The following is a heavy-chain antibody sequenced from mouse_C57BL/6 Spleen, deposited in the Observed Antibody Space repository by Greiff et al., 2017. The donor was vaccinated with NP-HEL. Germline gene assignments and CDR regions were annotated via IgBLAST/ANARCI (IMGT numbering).Heavy chain of an antibody. CDR3: ARSDSSGPFAY. CDR2: IYPSDSET. CDR1: GYTFTSYW. D-gene: IGHD3-2*02. V-gene: IGHV1-61*01. Sequence: VQLQQPGAELVRPGSSVKLSCKASGYTFTSYWMDWVKQRPGQGLEWIGNIYPSDSETHYNQKFKDKATLTVDKSSSTAYMQLSSLTSEDSAVYYCARSDSSGPFAYWGQGTLVTVSA. J-gene: IGHJ3*01.